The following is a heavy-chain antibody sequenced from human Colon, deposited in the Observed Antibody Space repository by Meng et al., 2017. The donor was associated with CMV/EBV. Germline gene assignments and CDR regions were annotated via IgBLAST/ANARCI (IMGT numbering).Heavy chain of an antibody. CDR2: INPKSGDT. Sequence: QVQLVQSGAEVKKPGASVKVSCKASGYTFTGFYIQWVRQAPGQGLEWMGWINPKSGDTIYEQKFQGRVTMTRDTSISTVYMDLNSLRSDDTAVYFCARDLWSGSSDYFDYWDQGALVTVSS. CDR1: GYTFTGFY. V-gene: IGHV1-2*02. CDR3: ARDLWSGSSDYFDY. J-gene: IGHJ4*02. D-gene: IGHD3-3*01.